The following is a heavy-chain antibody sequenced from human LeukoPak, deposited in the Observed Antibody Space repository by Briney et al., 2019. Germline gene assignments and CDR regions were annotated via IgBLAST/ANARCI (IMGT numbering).Heavy chain of an antibody. CDR1: GYTFTSYG. D-gene: IGHD3-10*01. J-gene: IGHJ4*02. Sequence: ASVMVSCKASGYTFTSYGISWVRQAPGQGLEWMGWISAYNGNTNYAQKLQGRVTMTTDTSTSTAYMELRSLRSDDTAVYYCARDLTSITMVRGVIQGIDYWGQGTLVTVSS. CDR3: ARDLTSITMVRGVIQGIDY. V-gene: IGHV1-18*01. CDR2: ISAYNGNT.